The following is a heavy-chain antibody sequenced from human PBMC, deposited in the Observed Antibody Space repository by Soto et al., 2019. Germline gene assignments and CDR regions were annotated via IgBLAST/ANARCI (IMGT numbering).Heavy chain of an antibody. V-gene: IGHV4-61*08. CDR3: ARVFLVRGVIPYYYYGMDV. D-gene: IGHD3-10*01. CDR2: IYYSGST. J-gene: IGHJ6*02. CDR1: GGSISSGGYS. Sequence: SETLSLACAVSGGSISSGGYSWSWIRQPPGKGLEWIGYIYYSGSTNYNPSLKSRVTISVDTSKNQFSLKLSSVTAADTAVYYCARVFLVRGVIPYYYYGMDVWGQRTTVTGSS.